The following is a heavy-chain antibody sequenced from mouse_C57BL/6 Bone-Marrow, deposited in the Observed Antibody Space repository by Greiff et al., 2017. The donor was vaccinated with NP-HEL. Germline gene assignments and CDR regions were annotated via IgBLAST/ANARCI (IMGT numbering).Heavy chain of an antibody. Sequence: EVQLVESGGGLVKPGGSLKLSCAASGFTFSSYTMSWVRQTPEKRLEWVATISGGGGNTYYPDSVKGRFTISRDNAKNTLYLQMSSLRSEDTALYYCARHSGDYDVGFAYWGQGTLVTVSA. J-gene: IGHJ3*01. D-gene: IGHD2-4*01. CDR2: ISGGGGNT. CDR3: ARHSGDYDVGFAY. V-gene: IGHV5-9*01. CDR1: GFTFSSYT.